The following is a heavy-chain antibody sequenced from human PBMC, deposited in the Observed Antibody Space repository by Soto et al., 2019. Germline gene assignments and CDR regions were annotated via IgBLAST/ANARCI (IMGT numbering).Heavy chain of an antibody. V-gene: IGHV3-23*01. Sequence: SLRLSCAASGFTFSSYAMSWVRQAPGKGLEWVSGISGSGGSTYYADSVKGRFTISRDDSKNTLYLQMNSLRAEDTAIFYWARDPFGYYVNYFDNWGQGTLVTVSS. J-gene: IGHJ4*02. D-gene: IGHD1-26*01. CDR2: ISGSGGST. CDR1: GFTFSSYA. CDR3: ARDPFGYYVNYFDN.